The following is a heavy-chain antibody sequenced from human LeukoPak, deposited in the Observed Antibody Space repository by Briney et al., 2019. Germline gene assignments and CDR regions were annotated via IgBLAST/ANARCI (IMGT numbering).Heavy chain of an antibody. V-gene: IGHV4-59*01. CDR3: ARAQYYGSGSYMNWFDP. Sequence: PSETLSLTCTVSGGSISSYYWSWIRQPPGKGLEWIGYIYYSGSTNYNPSLKSRVTISVDTSKNQFSLKLSSVIAADTAVYYCARAQYYGSGSYMNWFDPWGQGTLVTVSS. CDR1: GGSISSYY. CDR2: IYYSGST. J-gene: IGHJ5*02. D-gene: IGHD3-10*01.